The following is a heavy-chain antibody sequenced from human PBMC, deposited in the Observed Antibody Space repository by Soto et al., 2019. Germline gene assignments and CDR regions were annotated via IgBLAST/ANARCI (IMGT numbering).Heavy chain of an antibody. V-gene: IGHV3-33*01. CDR2: IWYDGSNK. J-gene: IGHJ6*02. Sequence: GGSLRLSCAASGFAFSSYGMHWVRQAPGKGLEWVGVIWYDGSNKYYADSVKGRFTISRDNSRNTLYLQMNNLRAEDTAVYYCARVGVTATDYYYYGMDVWGQGTTVTVSS. CDR3: ARVGVTATDYYYYGMDV. CDR1: GFAFSSYG. D-gene: IGHD2-21*02.